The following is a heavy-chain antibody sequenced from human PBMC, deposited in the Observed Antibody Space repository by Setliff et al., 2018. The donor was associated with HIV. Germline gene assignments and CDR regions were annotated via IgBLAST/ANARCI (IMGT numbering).Heavy chain of an antibody. CDR3: ARQDIPTGYYLFDY. D-gene: IGHD3-9*01. V-gene: IGHV1-8*02. CDR1: GYTFTSYD. Sequence: GASVKVSCKASGYTFTSYDINWVRQATGQGLEWMGWMMPSSGNTGYAQKFQGRIIMTRDTSINTVYMELSSLTSDDTALYYCARQDIPTGYYLFDYWGQGTQVTVSS. CDR2: MMPSSGNT. J-gene: IGHJ4*02.